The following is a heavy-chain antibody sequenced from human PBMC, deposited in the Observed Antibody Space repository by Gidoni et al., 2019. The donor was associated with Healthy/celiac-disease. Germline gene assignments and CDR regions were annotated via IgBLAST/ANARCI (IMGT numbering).Heavy chain of an antibody. CDR2: INPSGGST. V-gene: IGHV1-46*03. CDR3: ARGTSSGWLIDY. CDR1: GYTFTSYY. J-gene: IGHJ4*02. Sequence: QVQLVQSGAEVKKPGASVKVSCMASGYTFTSYYMHRVRQAPGQGLEWMGIINPSGGSTSYAQKFQGRVTMTRDTSTSTVYMELSSLRSEDTAVYYCARGTSSGWLIDYWGQGTLVTVSS. D-gene: IGHD6-19*01.